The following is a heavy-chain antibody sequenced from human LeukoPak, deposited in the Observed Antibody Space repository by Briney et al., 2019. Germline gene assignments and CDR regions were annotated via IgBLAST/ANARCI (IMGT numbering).Heavy chain of an antibody. CDR1: GFTFSSYS. CDR3: ARDHNTVVTPTFDY. J-gene: IGHJ4*02. CDR2: ISSSSYI. Sequence: GGSLRLSCAASGFTFSSYSMNWVRQAPGKGLEWVSSISSSSYIYYADSVKGRFTISRDNAKNSLYLQMNSLRAEDTAVYYCARDHNTVVTPTFDYWGQGTLVTVSS. V-gene: IGHV3-21*01. D-gene: IGHD4-23*01.